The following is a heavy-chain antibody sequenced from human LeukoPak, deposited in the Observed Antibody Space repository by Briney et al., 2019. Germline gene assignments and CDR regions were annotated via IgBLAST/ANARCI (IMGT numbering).Heavy chain of an antibody. CDR3: ARGPRIAAAGTRWFDP. Sequence: SVKVSCKASGGTFSSYAISWVRQAPGQGLEWMGGIIPIFGTANYAQKFQGRVTITADEPTSTAYMELSSLRSGDTAVYYCARGPRIAAAGTRWFDPWGQGTLVTVSS. V-gene: IGHV1-69*13. D-gene: IGHD6-13*01. CDR1: GGTFSSYA. J-gene: IGHJ5*02. CDR2: IIPIFGTA.